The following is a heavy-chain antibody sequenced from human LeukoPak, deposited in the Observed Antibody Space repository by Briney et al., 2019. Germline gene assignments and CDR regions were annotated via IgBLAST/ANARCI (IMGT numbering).Heavy chain of an antibody. V-gene: IGHV1-18*01. CDR3: ARSAKAYCSSTSCYTDYYYMDV. Sequence: GASVKVSCKASGYTFTSYGISWVRQAPGQGLEWMGWISAYNGNTNYAQKLQGRVTMTTDTSTSTAYMELRSLRSDDTAVYYCARSAKAYCSSTSCYTDYYYMDVWGKGTTVTVSS. CDR1: GYTFTSYG. D-gene: IGHD2-2*02. J-gene: IGHJ6*03. CDR2: ISAYNGNT.